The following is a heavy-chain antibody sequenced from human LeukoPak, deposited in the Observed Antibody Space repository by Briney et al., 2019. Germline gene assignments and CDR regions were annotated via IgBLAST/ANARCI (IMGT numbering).Heavy chain of an antibody. CDR2: ISGSGGST. CDR1: GFTFSSYA. V-gene: IGHV3-23*01. J-gene: IGHJ4*02. D-gene: IGHD2-2*01. CDR3: AKDEDIVVVPAASIGY. Sequence: PGGSLRLSCAASGFTFSSYAVSWVRQAPGKGLEWVSAISGSGGSTYYADSVKGRFTISRDNSKNTLYLQMNSLRAEDTAVYYCAKDEDIVVVPAASIGYWGQGTLVTVSS.